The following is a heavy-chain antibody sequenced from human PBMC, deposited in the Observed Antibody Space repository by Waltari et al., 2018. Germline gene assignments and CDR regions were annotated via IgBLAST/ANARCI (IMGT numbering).Heavy chain of an antibody. CDR3: ARSVRYPNWFDP. J-gene: IGHJ5*02. CDR2: ISSSSSYI. Sequence: EVQLVESGGGLVKPGGSLRLSCAASGFTFSSYSMNWVRQAPGKGLEWVSSISSSSSYIYYADSVKGRFTIARDNAKNSLYLQMNSLRAEDTAVYYCARSVRYPNWFDPWGQGTLVTVSS. D-gene: IGHD3-10*01. V-gene: IGHV3-21*01. CDR1: GFTFSSYS.